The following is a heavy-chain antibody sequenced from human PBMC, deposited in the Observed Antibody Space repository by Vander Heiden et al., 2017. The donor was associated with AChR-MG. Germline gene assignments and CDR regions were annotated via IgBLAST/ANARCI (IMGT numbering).Heavy chain of an antibody. CDR2: INTSSGGT. CDR1: GYHFTGYY. CDR3: ARDPEAWIQLSYYFDY. J-gene: IGHJ4*02. D-gene: IGHD5-18*01. V-gene: IGHV1-2*02. Sequence: QVQLVQSGAEVKKPGASVQVSCKASGYHFTGYYMQWVRQAPGQGLEWMGWINTSSGGTNYAQKFQGRVTMTRDTSISTAYMELSRLRSDDTAVYYCARDPEAWIQLSYYFDYWGQGTLVTVSS.